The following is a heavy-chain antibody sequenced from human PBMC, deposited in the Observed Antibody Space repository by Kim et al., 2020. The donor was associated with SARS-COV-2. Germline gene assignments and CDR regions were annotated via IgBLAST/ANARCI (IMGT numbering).Heavy chain of an antibody. J-gene: IGHJ5*02. V-gene: IGHV1-46*01. Sequence: ASVKVSCKASGYTFTRYYIHWVRQAPGQGLEWMGIINPSGGSTNYARKFQGRVTMTTDTSTSTVYMELSSLRSEDTAIYYCARDLSSSVGPYNWVDPWGQGTLVTVSS. CDR1: GYTFTRYY. CDR2: INPSGGST. D-gene: IGHD6-6*01. CDR3: ARDLSSSVGPYNWVDP.